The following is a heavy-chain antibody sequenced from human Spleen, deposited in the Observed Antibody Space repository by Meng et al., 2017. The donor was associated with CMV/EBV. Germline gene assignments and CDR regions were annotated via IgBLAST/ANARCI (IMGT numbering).Heavy chain of an antibody. J-gene: IGHJ5*02. V-gene: IGHV1-18*01. Sequence: ASVKVSCKASGYTFTNYGISWVRQAPGQGLEWMGWINVNNGNTNYGQKVRGRVTMTKETYTYTAYMELRSLRSDDTAVYYCARVQDYDFWSGYPDPWGQGTLVTVSS. D-gene: IGHD3-3*01. CDR3: ARVQDYDFWSGYPDP. CDR2: INVNNGNT. CDR1: GYTFTNYG.